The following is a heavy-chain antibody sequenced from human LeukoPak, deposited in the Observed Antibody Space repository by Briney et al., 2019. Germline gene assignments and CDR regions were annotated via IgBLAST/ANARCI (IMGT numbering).Heavy chain of an antibody. CDR1: GFTFSSYG. CDR2: ISYDGSNK. D-gene: IGHD4-17*01. Sequence: GGSLRLSCAASGFTFSSYGMHWVRQAPGEGMEWVAVISYDGSNKYYADSVKGRFTISRDNSKNTLYLQMNSLRAEDTAVYYCAKDVTDYGAYGGCFDYWGQGTLVTVSS. V-gene: IGHV3-30*18. J-gene: IGHJ4*02. CDR3: AKDVTDYGAYGGCFDY.